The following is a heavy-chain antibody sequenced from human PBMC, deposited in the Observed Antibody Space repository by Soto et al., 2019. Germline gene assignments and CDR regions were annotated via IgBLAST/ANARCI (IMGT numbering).Heavy chain of an antibody. V-gene: IGHV3-23*01. D-gene: IGHD3-10*01. J-gene: IGHJ4*02. CDR2: VSGSGDST. Sequence: EVQLLESGGGLAQPGGSLRLSCAASAFTFSSYAMSWVRQAPGKGLEWVSAVSGSGDSTYYADSVKGRFTISRDNSKNQLYLQLQSRRADETAVYSCAKGRGRGCPGCTLDYWGQGTLVTVSS. CDR1: AFTFSSYA. CDR3: AKGRGRGCPGCTLDY.